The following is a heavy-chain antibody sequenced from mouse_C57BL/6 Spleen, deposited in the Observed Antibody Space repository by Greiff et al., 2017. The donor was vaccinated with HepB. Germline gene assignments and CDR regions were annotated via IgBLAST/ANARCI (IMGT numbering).Heavy chain of an antibody. J-gene: IGHJ1*03. CDR3: ARISTTVVATNFDV. D-gene: IGHD1-1*01. CDR2: IDPSDSYT. Sequence: VQLQQPGAELVMPGASVKLSCKASGYTFTSYWMHWVKQRPGQGLEWIGEIDPSDSYTNYNQKFKGKSTLTVDKSSSTAYMQLSSLTSEDSAVYYCARISTTVVATNFDVWGTGTTVTVSS. V-gene: IGHV1-69*01. CDR1: GYTFTSYW.